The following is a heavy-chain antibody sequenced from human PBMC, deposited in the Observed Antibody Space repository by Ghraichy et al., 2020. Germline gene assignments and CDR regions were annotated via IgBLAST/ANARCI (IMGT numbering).Heavy chain of an antibody. CDR1: GFTFSSYS. Sequence: GESLNISCAASGFTFSSYSMNWVRQAPGKGLEWVSSISSSSSYIYYADSVKGRLTISRDNAKNSLYLQMNSLRAEDTAVYYCHYGGYYYDMDVWGQGTTVTVSS. CDR3: HYGGYYYDMDV. D-gene: IGHD4-23*01. J-gene: IGHJ6*02. V-gene: IGHV3-21*01. CDR2: ISSSSSYI.